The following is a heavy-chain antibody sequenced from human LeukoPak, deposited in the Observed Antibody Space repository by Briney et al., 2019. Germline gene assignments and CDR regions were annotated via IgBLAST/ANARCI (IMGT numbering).Heavy chain of an antibody. Sequence: GGSLRLSCAASGFTFSYYWMGWVRQAPGKGLEWVANIKQDGSEKYYVDSVKGRFTISRDNAKNSLYLQMNSLRAEDTAVYYCAREGITGTLDYWGQGTLVTVSS. D-gene: IGHD1-7*01. J-gene: IGHJ4*02. CDR3: AREGITGTLDY. CDR1: GFTFSYYW. V-gene: IGHV3-7*05. CDR2: IKQDGSEK.